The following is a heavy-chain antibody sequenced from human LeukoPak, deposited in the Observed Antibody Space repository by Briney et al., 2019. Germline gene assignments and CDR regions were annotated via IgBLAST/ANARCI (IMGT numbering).Heavy chain of an antibody. CDR2: ISSSSTI. V-gene: IGHV3-48*01. Sequence: GGSLRLSCAASGFTFGRYRMNWVRQAPGKGLEWVSYISSSSTIYYADSVKGRFTISRDNAKNSLYLQMNSLRAEDTAVYYCARDLGVVSHYYFDYWGQGTLVTVSS. J-gene: IGHJ4*02. D-gene: IGHD2/OR15-2a*01. CDR1: GFTFGRYR. CDR3: ARDLGVVSHYYFDY.